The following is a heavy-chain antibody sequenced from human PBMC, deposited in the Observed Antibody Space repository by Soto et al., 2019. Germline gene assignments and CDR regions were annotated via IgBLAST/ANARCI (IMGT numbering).Heavy chain of an antibody. J-gene: IGHJ3*02. D-gene: IGHD3-22*01. CDR3: ARDPYYYDSSGYQNAFDI. CDR1: GFTFSSYA. CDR2: INSDGSST. Sequence: EVQLLESGGGLVQPGGSLRLSCAASGFTFSSYAMSWVRQAPGKGLEWVSRINSDGSSTSYADSVKGRFTISRDNAKNTLYLQMNSLRAEDTAVYYCARDPYYYDSSGYQNAFDIWGQGTMVTVSS. V-gene: IGHV3-74*01.